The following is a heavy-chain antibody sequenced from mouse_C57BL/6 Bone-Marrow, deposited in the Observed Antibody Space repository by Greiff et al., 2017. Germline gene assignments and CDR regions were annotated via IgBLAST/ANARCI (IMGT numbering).Heavy chain of an antibody. CDR2: INPNNGGT. D-gene: IGHD1-1*01. CDR1: GYTFTDYN. J-gene: IGHJ1*03. CDR3: AKGHYYGSSYGYFDV. V-gene: IGHV1-18*01. Sequence: EVKLMESGPELVKPGASVKIPCKASGYTFTDYNMDWVKQSHGKSLEWIGDINPNNGGTIYNQKFKGKATLTVDKSSSTAYMELRSLTSEDTAVYYCAKGHYYGSSYGYFDVWGTGTTVTVSS.